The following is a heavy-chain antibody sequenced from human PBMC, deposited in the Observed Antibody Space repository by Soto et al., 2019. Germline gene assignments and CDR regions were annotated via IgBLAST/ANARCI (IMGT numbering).Heavy chain of an antibody. CDR1: GFTFSNHA. CDR3: ARDAIAMVRGTINWFDP. CDR2: ISGNGIST. D-gene: IGHD3-10*01. J-gene: IGHJ5*02. V-gene: IGHV3-23*01. Sequence: HPGGSLRLSCAASGFTFSNHAMSWVRQAPGKGLEWVSAISGNGISTYYADSVRGRFTISRDNSKNTLYLQMNRLRADDTAVYYCARDAIAMVRGTINWFDPWGQGTLVTVSS.